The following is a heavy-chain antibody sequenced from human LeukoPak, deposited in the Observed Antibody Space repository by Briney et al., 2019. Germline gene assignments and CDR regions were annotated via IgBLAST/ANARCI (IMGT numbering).Heavy chain of an antibody. D-gene: IGHD4-11*01. J-gene: IGHJ3*02. CDR1: GGSISSSSYY. CDR3: ARAVRTTVDAFDI. V-gene: IGHV4-39*07. Sequence: PSETLSLTCTVSGGSISSSSYYWGGIRQPPGKGLEGIGSIYYSGSTYYNPYLKSRVTISVDTSKNQFSLKLSSVTAADTAVYYCARAVRTTVDAFDIWGQGTMVAVSS. CDR2: IYYSGST.